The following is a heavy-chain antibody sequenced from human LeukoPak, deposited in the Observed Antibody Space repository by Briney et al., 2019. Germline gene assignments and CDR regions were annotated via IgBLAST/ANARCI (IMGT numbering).Heavy chain of an antibody. CDR2: INPSGGST. D-gene: IGHD6-6*01. V-gene: IGHV1-46*01. Sequence: GASVKVSCKASGYTFTSYYMHWVRQAPGQGLEWMGMINPSGGSTSYAQKFQGRVTMTRDTSTSTVYMELSSLRSEDTAVYYCARERIAARPAYYGMDVWGQGTTVTVSS. CDR1: GYTFTSYY. J-gene: IGHJ6*02. CDR3: ARERIAARPAYYGMDV.